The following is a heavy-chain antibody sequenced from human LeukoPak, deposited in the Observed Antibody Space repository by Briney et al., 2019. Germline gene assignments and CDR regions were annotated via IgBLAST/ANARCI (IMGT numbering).Heavy chain of an antibody. J-gene: IGHJ3*02. CDR3: ARDRLPSSSQTSDAFDI. CDR1: GGTFSSYA. V-gene: IGHV1-69*05. Sequence: ASVKVSCKASGGTFSSYAISWVRQAPGQGLEWMGGIIPIFGTANYAQKFQGRVTITTDESTSTAYMELSSLRSEDTAVYYCARDRLPSSSQTSDAFDIWGQGTMVTVSS. CDR2: IIPIFGTA. D-gene: IGHD6-13*01.